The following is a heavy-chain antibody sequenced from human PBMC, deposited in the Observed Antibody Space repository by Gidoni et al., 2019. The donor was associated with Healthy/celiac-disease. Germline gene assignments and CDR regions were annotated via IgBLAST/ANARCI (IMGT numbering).Heavy chain of an antibody. CDR3: AKLPYYDILTGYYLG. D-gene: IGHD3-9*01. Sequence: EVQLVESGGGLVQPGGSLRLSCAASGSPFSSYAMSWVRQAPGKGLESVSAISGSGGSTYYADSVKGRFTISRDNSKNTLYLQMNSLRAEDTAVYYCAKLPYYDILTGYYLGWGQGTLVTVSS. CDR2: ISGSGGST. CDR1: GSPFSSYA. J-gene: IGHJ4*02. V-gene: IGHV3-23*04.